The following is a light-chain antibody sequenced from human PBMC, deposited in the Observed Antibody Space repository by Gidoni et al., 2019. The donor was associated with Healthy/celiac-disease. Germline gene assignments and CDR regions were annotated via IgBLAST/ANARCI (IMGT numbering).Light chain of an antibody. CDR2: GAY. CDR1: QSVSRSY. Sequence: EIVLTQSPGTLSLSPGERATLSCRASQSVSRSYLAWYQQKPGQAPRLLIYGAYSRATGIPDRFSGSGSGTDFTLTISRLEPEDFAVYYCQQYGSSPRGTFGQGTKVEIK. J-gene: IGKJ1*01. CDR3: QQYGSSPRGT. V-gene: IGKV3-20*01.